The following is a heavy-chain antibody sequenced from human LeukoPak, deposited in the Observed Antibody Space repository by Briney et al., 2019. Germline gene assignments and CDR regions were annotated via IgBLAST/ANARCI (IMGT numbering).Heavy chain of an antibody. J-gene: IGHJ6*03. CDR2: IKQDGSEK. CDR3: ARDRALVSMVRGVIGYFYYYMDV. V-gene: IGHV3-7*01. Sequence: GGSLRLSCAASGFTFSSYWMSWVRQAPGKGLEWVANIKQDGSEKYYVDSVKGRFTISRDNAKNSLYLEMNSLRAEDTAVYYCARDRALVSMVRGVIGYFYYYMDVWGKGTTVTISS. D-gene: IGHD3-10*01. CDR1: GFTFSSYW.